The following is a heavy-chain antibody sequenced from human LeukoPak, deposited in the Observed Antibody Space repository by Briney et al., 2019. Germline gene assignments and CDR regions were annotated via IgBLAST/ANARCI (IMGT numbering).Heavy chain of an antibody. V-gene: IGHV3-7*01. Sequence: GGSLRLSCAASGFTFSRYWMSWVRQAPGKGLEWVANIKEDGSETYYVDSVKGRFTISRDNAKNSLYLQMNSLRAEDTAVYYCARDYYDSSGYSDYWGQGTLVTVSS. D-gene: IGHD3-22*01. CDR2: IKEDGSET. CDR1: GFTFSRYW. J-gene: IGHJ4*02. CDR3: ARDYYDSSGYSDY.